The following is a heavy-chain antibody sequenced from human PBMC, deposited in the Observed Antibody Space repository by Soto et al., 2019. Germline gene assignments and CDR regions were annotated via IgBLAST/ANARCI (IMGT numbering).Heavy chain of an antibody. J-gene: IGHJ6*02. CDR2: IYTGGST. CDR3: ARDPPSMVRGVHPSYAMDV. CDR1: GFTVTSKY. V-gene: IGHV3-66*01. D-gene: IGHD3-10*01. Sequence: EVQLVESGGGLVQPGGSLRLSCAASGFTVTSKYMSWVRQAPGKGLEWVSVIYTGGSTYYADSVKGRFTISRDNSKNTLYLQMNSLRAEDTAVYYCARDPPSMVRGVHPSYAMDVWGQGTTVTVSS.